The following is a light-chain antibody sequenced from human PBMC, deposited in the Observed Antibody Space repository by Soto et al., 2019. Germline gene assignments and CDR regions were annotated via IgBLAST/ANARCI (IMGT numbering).Light chain of an antibody. CDR2: EVS. Sequence: QSALTQPASVSGSPGQSITISCTGTSSDVGSYNLVSWYQQHPGKAPKLVIYEVSKRPSGVSNRFSGSKSGNTASLTISGLQAEDEADYYCCSYAGSSTLFGTGTKLTVL. CDR3: CSYAGSSTL. CDR1: SSDVGSYNL. J-gene: IGLJ1*01. V-gene: IGLV2-23*02.